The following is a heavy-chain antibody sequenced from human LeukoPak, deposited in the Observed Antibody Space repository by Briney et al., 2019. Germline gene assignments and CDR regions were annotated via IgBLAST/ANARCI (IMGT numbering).Heavy chain of an antibody. J-gene: IGHJ4*02. CDR3: AKLSGYYYDSSGYYLLDY. D-gene: IGHD3-22*01. CDR2: IIPIFGTA. Sequence: APVKVSCKASGGTFSSYAISWVRQAPGQGLEWMGGIIPIFGTANYAQKFQGRVTITADESTSTAYMGLSSLRSEDTAVYYCAKLSGYYYDSSGYYLLDYWGQGTLVTVSS. V-gene: IGHV1-69*13. CDR1: GGTFSSYA.